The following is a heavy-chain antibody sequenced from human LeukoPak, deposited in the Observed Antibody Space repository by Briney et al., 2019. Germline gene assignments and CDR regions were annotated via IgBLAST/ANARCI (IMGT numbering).Heavy chain of an antibody. Sequence: GRSLRLSCAASGFTFSSYAMHWVRQAPGKGLEWVAVISYDGSDKYYADSVKGRFTISRDNSKNTLYLQMNSLRAEDTAVYYCARDGRYFDWLFPDYWGQGTLVTVSS. V-gene: IGHV3-30*04. CDR2: ISYDGSDK. CDR1: GFTFSSYA. CDR3: ARDGRYFDWLFPDY. D-gene: IGHD3-9*01. J-gene: IGHJ4*02.